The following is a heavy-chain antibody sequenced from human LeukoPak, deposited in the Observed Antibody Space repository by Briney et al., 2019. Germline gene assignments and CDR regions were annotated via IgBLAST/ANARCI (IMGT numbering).Heavy chain of an antibody. Sequence: PGGSLRLSCAASGFTFSSYAMSWVRQAPGKGLEWVSAISRSGGSTYYADSVRGRFSISRDNSKNTVYLQLNSLRTEDTAVYYCVKGGASDGDYEFDYWGQGTLVTVSS. CDR1: GFTFSSYA. V-gene: IGHV3-23*01. D-gene: IGHD4-17*01. J-gene: IGHJ4*02. CDR2: ISRSGGST. CDR3: VKGGASDGDYEFDY.